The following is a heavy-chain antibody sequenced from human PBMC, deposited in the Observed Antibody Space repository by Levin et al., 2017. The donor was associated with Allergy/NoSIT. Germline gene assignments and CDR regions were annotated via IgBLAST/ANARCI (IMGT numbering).Heavy chain of an antibody. D-gene: IGHD1-26*01. CDR2: IYPGDSHT. CDR3: ARRTSGLDY. J-gene: IGHJ4*02. V-gene: IGHV5-51*01. Sequence: KVSCKGSEYSFTSYWIGWVRQMPGKGLELMGIIYPGDSHTTYSPSFQGQITISADKSINTAYLQWSSLKASDTAMYYCARRTSGLDYWGQGTLVTVSS. CDR1: EYSFTSYW.